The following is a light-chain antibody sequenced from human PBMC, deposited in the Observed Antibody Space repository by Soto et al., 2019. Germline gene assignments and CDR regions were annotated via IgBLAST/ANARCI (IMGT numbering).Light chain of an antibody. CDR2: VGTGGIVG. Sequence: QPVLTQPPSASASLGASVTLTCTLSSGYSNYKVDWYQQRPGKGPRFVMRVGTGGIVGSKGDGIPDRFSVLGSGLNRYLTIKNIQEEDESDYHCGADHGSGSNSVYRYVFGTGTXV. J-gene: IGLJ1*01. CDR3: GADHGSGSNSVYRYV. V-gene: IGLV9-49*01. CDR1: SGYSNYK.